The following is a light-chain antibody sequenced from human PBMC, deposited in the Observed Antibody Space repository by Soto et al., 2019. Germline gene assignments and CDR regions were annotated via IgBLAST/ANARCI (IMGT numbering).Light chain of an antibody. CDR2: GAA. CDR1: QSVNSNY. V-gene: IGKV3-20*01. Sequence: EIGLTQSPATLSLSPGERATLSCRASQSVNSNYLAWYPQKPSQVPRPLIYGAAIRAAGVPDRLSGSGSGTDFTLTISRLEPADYAVYYCQQYGTSPHTFGQGTKLEIK. J-gene: IGKJ2*01. CDR3: QQYGTSPHT.